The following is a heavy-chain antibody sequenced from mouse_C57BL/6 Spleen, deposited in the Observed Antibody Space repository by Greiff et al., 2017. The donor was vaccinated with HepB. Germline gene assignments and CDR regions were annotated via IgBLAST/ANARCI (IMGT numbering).Heavy chain of an antibody. CDR1: GFTFSDFY. V-gene: IGHV7-1*01. CDR2: SRNKANDYTT. CDR3: ARDFMD. D-gene: IGHD1-2*01. J-gene: IGHJ3*01. Sequence: EVHLVEAGGGLVQSGRSLRLSCATSGFTFSDFYMEWVRQAPGKGLEWIAASRNKANDYTTEYSASVKGRFIVSRDTSQSILYLQMNALGAEDTAIYYCARDFMDWGQGTLVTVSA.